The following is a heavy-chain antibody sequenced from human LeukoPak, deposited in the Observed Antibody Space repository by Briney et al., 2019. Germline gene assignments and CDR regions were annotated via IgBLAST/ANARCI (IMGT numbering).Heavy chain of an antibody. V-gene: IGHV3-20*04. CDR1: GFTFDDYG. CDR2: INWNGGSI. Sequence: GGSLRLSCAASGFTFDDYGMSWVRQAPGKGLEWVSGINWNGGSIGYADSVKGRFTISRDNAKNSLYLQMNSLRAEDTAVYYCAKDRHYYDFWSGYFTSPYFDYWGQGTLVTVSS. CDR3: AKDRHYYDFWSGYFTSPYFDY. D-gene: IGHD3-3*01. J-gene: IGHJ4*02.